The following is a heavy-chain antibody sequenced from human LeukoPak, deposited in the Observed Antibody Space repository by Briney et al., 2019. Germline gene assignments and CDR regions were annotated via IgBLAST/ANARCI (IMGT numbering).Heavy chain of an antibody. CDR3: ARVFRPYTAMDPFDY. Sequence: GGSLRLSCAASGFTFSNYAMSWVRQAPGKGLEWVSGISGSGGSTYYADSVKGRFTISRDNSKNTLYVQMNSLRAEDTAVYYCARVFRPYTAMDPFDYWGQGTLVTVSS. CDR1: GFTFSNYA. CDR2: ISGSGGST. D-gene: IGHD5-18*01. J-gene: IGHJ4*02. V-gene: IGHV3-23*01.